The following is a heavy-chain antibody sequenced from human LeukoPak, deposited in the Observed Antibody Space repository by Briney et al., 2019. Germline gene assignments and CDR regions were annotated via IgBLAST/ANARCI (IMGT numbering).Heavy chain of an antibody. CDR3: AREKYYGSGSYAF. CDR2: ISGSGGST. CDR1: GFTFSSYA. J-gene: IGHJ3*01. Sequence: PGGSLRLSCAASGFTFSSYAMSWVRQAPGKGLDWVSAISGSGGSTYYADSVKGRFTISRDNAKNSLFLQMNSLRVEETAVYHGAREKYYGSGSYAFWGQGTMVTVSS. D-gene: IGHD3-10*01. V-gene: IGHV3-23*01.